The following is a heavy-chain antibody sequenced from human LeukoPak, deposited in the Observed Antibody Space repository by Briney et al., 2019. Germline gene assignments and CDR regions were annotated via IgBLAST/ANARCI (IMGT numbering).Heavy chain of an antibody. J-gene: IGHJ4*02. CDR2: IISSSSYI. CDR1: GFTFSSYS. Sequence: PGGSLRLSCAASGFTFSSYSMNWVRQAPGKGLECVSSIISSSSYIYYADSVKGRFTISRDNAKNSLYLQMNSLRAEDTAVYYCARDLKVPSIAARQTEGPDYWGQGTLVTVSS. D-gene: IGHD6-6*01. CDR3: ARDLKVPSIAARQTEGPDY. V-gene: IGHV3-21*01.